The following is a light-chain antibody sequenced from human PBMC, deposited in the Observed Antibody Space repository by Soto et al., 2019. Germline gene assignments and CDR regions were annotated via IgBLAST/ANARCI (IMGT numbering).Light chain of an antibody. CDR1: SSNIGAGYD. CDR3: AAWDDSLHVYF. J-gene: IGLJ1*01. V-gene: IGLV1-40*01. CDR2: GNT. Sequence: QPVLTQPPSVSGAPGQRVTISCTGNSSNIGAGYDVHWYQQLPGTAPKLLIYGNTNRPSGVPDRFSGSKSGTSASLAITGLQAEDEANYYCAAWDDSLHVYFFGTGTKLTVL.